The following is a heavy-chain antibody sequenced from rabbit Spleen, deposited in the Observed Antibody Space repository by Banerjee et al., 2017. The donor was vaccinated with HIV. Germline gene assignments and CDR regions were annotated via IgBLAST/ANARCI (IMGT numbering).Heavy chain of an antibody. CDR2: IGAGSSGSA. CDR1: GFSFSDRDV. Sequence: QEQLEESGGGLVKPEGSLTLTCKASGFSFSDRDVMCWVRQAPGKGLEWIACIGAGSSGSAYYASWAKGRFTISKTSSTTVTLQMTGLTAADTATYFCARDFTDGDEYYWDLWGQGTLVTVS. J-gene: IGHJ4*01. D-gene: IGHD2-1*01. CDR3: ARDFTDGDEYYWDL. V-gene: IGHV1S45*01.